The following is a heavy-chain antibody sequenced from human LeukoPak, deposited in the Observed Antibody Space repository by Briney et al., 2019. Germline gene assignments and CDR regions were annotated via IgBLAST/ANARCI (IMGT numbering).Heavy chain of an antibody. CDR1: GASISSSSYY. V-gene: IGHV4-39*01. CDR3: ARQAERTLGPQDDY. D-gene: IGHD1-1*01. Sequence: PSETLSLTCTVSGASISSSSYYWGWIRQPPGKGPEWIGSIHYSGSTYYNPSLTSRVTISVDTSKNQFFPKLNSVTAADTAVYYCARQAERTLGPQDDYWGQGTLVTVSS. J-gene: IGHJ4*02. CDR2: IHYSGST.